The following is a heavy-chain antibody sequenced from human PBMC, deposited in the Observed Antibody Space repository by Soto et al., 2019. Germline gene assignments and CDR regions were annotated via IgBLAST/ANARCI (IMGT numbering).Heavy chain of an antibody. Sequence: SETLSLTCTVSGGSNSSYYWSWIRQPPGKGLEWIGYIYHSGSTYYNPSLKSRVTISVDRSKNQFSLKLSSVTAADTAVYYCARVPGPWGQGTLVTVS. CDR3: ARVPGP. CDR1: GGSNSSYY. CDR2: IYHSGST. V-gene: IGHV4-59*12. J-gene: IGHJ5*02.